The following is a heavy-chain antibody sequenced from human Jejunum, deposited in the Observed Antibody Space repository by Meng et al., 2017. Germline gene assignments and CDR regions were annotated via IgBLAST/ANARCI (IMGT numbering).Heavy chain of an antibody. CDR3: ARDLLGPAIAASGYFDP. Sequence: LHGSGPGMVKPSWPLSLTCAVSGGSSSYSNWWSWVRQPPGKGLEWIGEIYHTGSTNYNPSLKSRVTMSLDKSKNQFFLDLTSVTAADTAVYYCARDLLGPAIAASGYFDPWGQGTLVTVSS. J-gene: IGHJ5*02. CDR2: IYHTGST. V-gene: IGHV4-4*02. D-gene: IGHD5-12*01. CDR1: GGSSSYSNW.